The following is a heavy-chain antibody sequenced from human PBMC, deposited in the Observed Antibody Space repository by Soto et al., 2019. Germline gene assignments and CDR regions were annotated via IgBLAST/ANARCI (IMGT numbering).Heavy chain of an antibody. J-gene: IGHJ4*02. CDR1: GGSISSGTYY. CDR2: IYYSGRT. D-gene: IGHD2-15*01. CDR3: ARDSGFCTGGSCYGNFDC. V-gene: IGHV4-31*03. Sequence: SETLSLTCTVSGGSISSGTYYWTWIRQRPGKGLEWIGFIYYSGRTYYNPSLKSRTTISLDTSENQFSLRLSSVTAADTAVYYWARDSGFCTGGSCYGNFDCWGQGTLVTFSS.